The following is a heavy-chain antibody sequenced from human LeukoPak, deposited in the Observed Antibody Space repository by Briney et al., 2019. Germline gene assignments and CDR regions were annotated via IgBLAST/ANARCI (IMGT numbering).Heavy chain of an antibody. CDR2: LYSDGNT. Sequence: GGSLRLSCAASGFTVITNDMTWVRQAPGKGLEWVSVLYSDGNTKYADSVKGRFTISRDNAKNSLYLQMNSLRAEDTAVYYCASGKSYYVYWGQGTLVTLSS. J-gene: IGHJ4*02. V-gene: IGHV3-53*01. CDR1: GFTVITND. CDR3: ASGKSYYVY. D-gene: IGHD1-26*01.